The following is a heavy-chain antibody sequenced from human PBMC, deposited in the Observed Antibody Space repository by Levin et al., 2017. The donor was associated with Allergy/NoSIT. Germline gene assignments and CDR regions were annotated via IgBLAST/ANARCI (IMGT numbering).Heavy chain of an antibody. V-gene: IGHV3-48*03. CDR3: ATIVATISAFDY. CDR1: GFTFSTYE. D-gene: IGHD5-12*01. CDR2: ISSSGSSI. Sequence: SCAASGFTFSTYEMNWVRQAPGKGLQWVSYISSSGSSIYYADSVKGRFTISRDNAKNSLYLQMNSLRAEDTAIYYCATIVATISAFDYWGQGTLVTVSS. J-gene: IGHJ4*02.